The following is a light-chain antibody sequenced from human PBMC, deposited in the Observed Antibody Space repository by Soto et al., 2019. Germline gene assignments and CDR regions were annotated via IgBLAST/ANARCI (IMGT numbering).Light chain of an antibody. CDR1: SSNIGSNY. CDR2: NND. Sequence: QSVLTQPPSASGTPGQRVTISCSGSSSNIGSNYVYWYQQLPGTAPKLLIYNNDQRPSGVPDRFSGSKSGASASLAISGLRSEDEADYYCAAWDDSLSGWVFGGGTKVTVL. J-gene: IGLJ3*02. CDR3: AAWDDSLSGWV. V-gene: IGLV1-47*02.